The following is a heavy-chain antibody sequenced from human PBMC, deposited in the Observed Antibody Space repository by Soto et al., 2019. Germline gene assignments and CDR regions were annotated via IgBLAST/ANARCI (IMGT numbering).Heavy chain of an antibody. V-gene: IGHV4-31*03. CDR3: ARWWSGSRQGFDP. J-gene: IGHJ5*02. CDR1: GGSISSGDYY. Sequence: QVQLQESGPGLVKPSQTLSLTCTVSGGSISSGDYYWSWIRQHPGKGLEWIGYIYYSGSTYYNPSLKSRVTISVDTYKKQFSLKLSSVTAADTAVYYCARWWSGSRQGFDPWGQGTLVTVSS. D-gene: IGHD3-3*01. CDR2: IYYSGST.